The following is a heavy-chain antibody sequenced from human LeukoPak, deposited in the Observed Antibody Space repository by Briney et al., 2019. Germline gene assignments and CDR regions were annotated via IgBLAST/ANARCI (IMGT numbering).Heavy chain of an antibody. CDR2: IYYSGST. V-gene: IGHV4-59*01. J-gene: IGHJ4*02. Sequence: KTSETLSLTCTVSGGSISSYYWSWIRQRPGKGLEWIGYIYYSGSTNYNPSLKSRVTISVDTPKNQFSLKLSSVTAADTAVYYCARGSGWYSAFDYWGQGTLVTVSS. CDR1: GGSISSYY. CDR3: ARGSGWYSAFDY. D-gene: IGHD6-19*01.